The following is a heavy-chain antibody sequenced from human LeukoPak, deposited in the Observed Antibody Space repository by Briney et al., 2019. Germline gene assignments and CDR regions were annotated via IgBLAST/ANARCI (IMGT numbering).Heavy chain of an antibody. D-gene: IGHD1-26*01. CDR2: IKSKTDGGTT. Sequence: PGGSLRLSCAASGFTFSRYSMNWVRQAPGKGLEWVGRIKSKTDGGTTDYAAPVKGRFTISRDDSKNTLYLQMNSLKTEDTAVYYCTTDRVGSYKPFDYWGQGTLVTVSS. J-gene: IGHJ4*02. CDR1: GFTFSRYS. V-gene: IGHV3-15*01. CDR3: TTDRVGSYKPFDY.